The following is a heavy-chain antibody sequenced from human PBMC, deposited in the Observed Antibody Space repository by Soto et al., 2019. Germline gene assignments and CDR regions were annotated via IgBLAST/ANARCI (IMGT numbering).Heavy chain of an antibody. CDR1: GGSISSYY. CDR3: ARSQTYYDFWSGYHNPSWFDP. CDR2: IYYSGST. Sequence: PSETLSLTCTVSGGSISSYYWSWIRQPPGKGLEWIGYIYYSGSTNYNPSLKSRVTISVDTSKNQFSLKLSSVTAADTAVYYCARSQTYYDFWSGYHNPSWFDPWGQGTLVTVSS. D-gene: IGHD3-3*01. J-gene: IGHJ5*02. V-gene: IGHV4-59*08.